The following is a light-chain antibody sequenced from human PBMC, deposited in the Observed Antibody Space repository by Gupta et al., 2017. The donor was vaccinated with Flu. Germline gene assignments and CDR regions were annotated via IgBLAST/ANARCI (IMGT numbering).Light chain of an antibody. J-gene: IGLJ2*01. Sequence: QSALTQPRPLSGSPGQSVTISCTGTSSDVGGYNYVSWYQQHPGKAPKLMIYDVSKRPSGVHDRFSGSKSGNTASLTISGLQAEDEADYYCCSYAGSSRVFGGGTKLTVL. V-gene: IGLV2-11*01. CDR1: SSDVGGYNY. CDR3: CSYAGSSRV. CDR2: DVS.